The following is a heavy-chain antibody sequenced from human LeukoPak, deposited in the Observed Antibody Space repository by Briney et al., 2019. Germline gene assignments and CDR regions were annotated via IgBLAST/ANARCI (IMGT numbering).Heavy chain of an antibody. CDR3: ARAGWELRPTSLPYWYFDL. Sequence: SQTLSLTCALSGDTFSSNSAAWNWIRQSPSIGLEWLGRTYYRSKLYNDYAISVKSRITINPDTSKNQFSLQLNSVTPEDTAVYYCARAGWELRPTSLPYWYFDLWGRGTLVTVSS. D-gene: IGHD1-26*01. J-gene: IGHJ2*01. V-gene: IGHV6-1*01. CDR2: TYYRSKLYN. CDR1: GDTFSSNSAA.